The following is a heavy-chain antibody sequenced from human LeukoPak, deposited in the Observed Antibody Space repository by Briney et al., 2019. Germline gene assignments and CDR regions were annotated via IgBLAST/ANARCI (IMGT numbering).Heavy chain of an antibody. CDR1: GYTFTSYG. J-gene: IGHJ4*02. Sequence: GASVKVSCKASGYTFTSYGISWVRQAPGQGLEWMGWISAYNGNTNYAQKLQGRVTMTTDTSTSTAYMELRSLRSDDTAVYYCARSASTIRVPMVRGVHYFDSWGQGTLVTVSS. D-gene: IGHD3-10*01. CDR2: ISAYNGNT. V-gene: IGHV1-18*01. CDR3: ARSASTIRVPMVRGVHYFDS.